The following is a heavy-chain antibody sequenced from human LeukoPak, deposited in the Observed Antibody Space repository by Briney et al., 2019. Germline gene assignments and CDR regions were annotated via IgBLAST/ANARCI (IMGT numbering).Heavy chain of an antibody. Sequence: PSETLSLTRTVSGGSISSGGYYWSWIRQHPGKGLEWIGYIYYSGSTYYNPSLKSRVTISVDTSKNQFSLKLSSVTAADTAVYYCARSPAAISFGFDPWGQGTLVTVSS. D-gene: IGHD2-2*01. J-gene: IGHJ5*02. CDR2: IYYSGST. CDR3: ARSPAAISFGFDP. V-gene: IGHV4-31*03. CDR1: GGSISSGGYY.